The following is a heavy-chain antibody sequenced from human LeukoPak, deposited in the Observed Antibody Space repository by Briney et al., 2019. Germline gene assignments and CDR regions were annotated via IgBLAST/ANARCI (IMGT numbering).Heavy chain of an antibody. CDR1: GASISSYY. D-gene: IGHD2-15*01. Sequence: PSQTLSLTCTVSGASISSYYWSWIRQPPGKGLEWIGYIHYSGSTSYYPSLKSRATISVDTSRNQFSLKLSSVTAADTAVYYCARAALGFCSGGTCKRYFDYWGQGTLVTVSS. V-gene: IGHV4-30-4*01. CDR3: ARAALGFCSGGTCKRYFDY. CDR2: IHYSGST. J-gene: IGHJ4*02.